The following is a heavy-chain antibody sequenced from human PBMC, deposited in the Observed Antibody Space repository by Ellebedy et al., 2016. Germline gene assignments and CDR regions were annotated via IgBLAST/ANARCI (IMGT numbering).Heavy chain of an antibody. CDR1: GFTFSGSA. D-gene: IGHD4-23*01. CDR3: ASTVASRYAFDI. V-gene: IGHV3-73*01. CDR2: VRTKANNYAT. Sequence: GGSLRLSCAASGFTFSGSAVHWVRQASGKGLEWVDRVRTKANNYATAYAASMKGRFTISRDDSQNTAYLQMNSLKTKDTAVYYCASTVASRYAFDIWGQGTMVTVSS. J-gene: IGHJ3*02.